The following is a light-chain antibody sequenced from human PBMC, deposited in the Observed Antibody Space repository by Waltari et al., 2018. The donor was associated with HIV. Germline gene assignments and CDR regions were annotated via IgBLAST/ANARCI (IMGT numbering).Light chain of an antibody. CDR2: EVS. J-gene: IGLJ2*01. Sequence: QSALTQPASVSGSPGQSITISCTGTSSDVGSYNLVSWYQQHPGKAPKLMIYEVSKRPSGVSKRFSGSKSGNTASLTISGLQAEDEADYYCCSYAGSLVFGGGTKLTVL. V-gene: IGLV2-23*02. CDR1: SSDVGSYNL. CDR3: CSYAGSLV.